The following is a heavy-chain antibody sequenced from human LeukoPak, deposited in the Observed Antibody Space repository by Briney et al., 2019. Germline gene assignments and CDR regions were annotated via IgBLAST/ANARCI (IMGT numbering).Heavy chain of an antibody. CDR2: IYYSGST. V-gene: IGHV4-59*08. Sequence: SETLSLTCTVSGGSISPYYWSWIRQPPGKGLEWIGYIYYSGSTNYNPSLKSRVTISVDTSKNRFSLKLSSVTAADTAVYYCARHVGYYYYMDVWGKGTTVTVSS. CDR1: GGSISPYY. D-gene: IGHD1-26*01. CDR3: ARHVGYYYYMDV. J-gene: IGHJ6*03.